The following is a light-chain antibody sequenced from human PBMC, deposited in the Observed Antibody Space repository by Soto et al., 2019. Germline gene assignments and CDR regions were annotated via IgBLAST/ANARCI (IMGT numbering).Light chain of an antibody. J-gene: IGLJ1*01. Sequence: QSVLTQPPSASGTAGQRVSISCSGSNSNIGSNTVNWYQQLPGTAPKLLIYSNNQRPSGVPDRFSGSKSGTSASLAISGLQSDDEADYYCAAWDDSLSGFVFGAGTKVTVL. CDR2: SNN. CDR1: NSNIGSNT. CDR3: AAWDDSLSGFV. V-gene: IGLV1-44*01.